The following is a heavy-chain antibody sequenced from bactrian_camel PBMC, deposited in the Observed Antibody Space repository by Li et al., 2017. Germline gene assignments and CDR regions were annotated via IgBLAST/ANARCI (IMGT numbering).Heavy chain of an antibody. CDR3: AARGPYCYTKLYVRDFTY. D-gene: IGHD2*01. CDR2: IATGSGNT. CDR1: ADTVSRYC. J-gene: IGHJ6*01. Sequence: DVQLVESGGGSVQTGGSLRLSCAASADTVSRYCMGWFRQAPGKEREGVARIATGSGNTYYADSVKGRFTISQDNAKNTVYLQMNSLKPEDTAMYYCAARGPYCYTKLYVRDFTYWGQGTQVTVS. V-gene: IGHV3S40*01.